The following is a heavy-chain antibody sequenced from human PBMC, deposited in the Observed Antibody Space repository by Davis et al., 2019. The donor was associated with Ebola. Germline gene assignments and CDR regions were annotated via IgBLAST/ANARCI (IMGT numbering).Heavy chain of an antibody. D-gene: IGHD2-15*01. J-gene: IGHJ6*02. Sequence: MPSETLSLTCTVSGGSISSSSYYWGWIRQPPGKGLEWIGSIYYSGSTNYNPSLKSRVTISVDTSKNQFSLKLSSVTAADTAVYYCAGTPFRVVVVAATRRYYYGMDVWGQGTTVTVSS. CDR1: GGSISSSSYY. CDR3: AGTPFRVVVVAATRRYYYGMDV. V-gene: IGHV4-39*07. CDR2: IYYSGST.